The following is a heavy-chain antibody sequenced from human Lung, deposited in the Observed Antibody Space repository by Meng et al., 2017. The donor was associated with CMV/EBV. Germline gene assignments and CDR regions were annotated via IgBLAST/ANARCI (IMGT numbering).Heavy chain of an antibody. Sequence: SGPTLVXPTQTLTLTCTFSGFSLSTSRMCVSWIRQPPGKALERLAHIYWNDDKHYNQSLKTGLTITKDSSRYRVILTITDMDPGDTATYYCVHLALHFLTGYYFQKFDYWGPGTXVTVSS. J-gene: IGHJ4*02. CDR2: IYWNDDK. CDR1: GFSLSTSRMC. D-gene: IGHD3/OR15-3a*01. CDR3: VHLALHFLTGYYFQKFDY. V-gene: IGHV2-5*08.